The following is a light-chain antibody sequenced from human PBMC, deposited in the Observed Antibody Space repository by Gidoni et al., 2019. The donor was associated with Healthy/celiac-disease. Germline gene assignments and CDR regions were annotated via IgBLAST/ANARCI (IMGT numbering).Light chain of an antibody. V-gene: IGLV2-23*01. CDR2: EGS. J-gene: IGLJ2*01. CDR3: CSHAGSSTYVV. Sequence: QSALTQPASVSGSPGHALTLSCTGTSSDVGSYNLVSWYQQPQGKAPKLMLYEGSKRPSGVVTRFSGSNSGNTAAPTISGLQAEDEADYYCCSHAGSSTYVVFGGGTKLTVL. CDR1: SSDVGSYNL.